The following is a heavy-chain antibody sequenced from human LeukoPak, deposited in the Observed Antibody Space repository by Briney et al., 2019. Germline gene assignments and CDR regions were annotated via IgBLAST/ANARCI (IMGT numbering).Heavy chain of an antibody. CDR1: GYTITGYY. V-gene: IGHV1-2*02. D-gene: IGHD3-9*01. J-gene: IGHJ6*03. CDR3: ARDRSELRYFDWLSPSYYYYYMDV. Sequence: ASVKVSCKASGYTITGYYMHWVRQAPGQGLEWMGWINPNSGGTNYAQKFQGRVTMTRDTSISTAYMELSRLRSDDTAVYYCARDRSELRYFDWLSPSYYYYYMDVWGKGTTVTVSS. CDR2: INPNSGGT.